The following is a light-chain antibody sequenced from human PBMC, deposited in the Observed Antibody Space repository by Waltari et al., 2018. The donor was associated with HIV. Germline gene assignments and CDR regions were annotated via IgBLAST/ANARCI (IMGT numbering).Light chain of an antibody. CDR2: EES. CDR3: QAWDNSIGV. V-gene: IGLV3-1*01. CDR1: KSVDKY. J-gene: IGLJ3*02. Sequence: SYELTQSPSVSVSPGQTASIPCSGHKSVDKYVSWYQQRPGQPPKLVLHEESKRPSGFPLRLSCAQSWNTATLTISGTQPMDEADYYCQAWDNSIGVFGGGTKLTVL.